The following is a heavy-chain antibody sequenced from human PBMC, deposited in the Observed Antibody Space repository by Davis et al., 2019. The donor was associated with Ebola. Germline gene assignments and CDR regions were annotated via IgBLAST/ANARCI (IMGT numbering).Heavy chain of an antibody. Sequence: AASVKVSCKASGYTFTDYYMHWVRQAPGQGLEWMGWINPNSGGTNYAQKFQGRVTMTRDTSISTAYMELSRLRSDDTAVYYCARDLVGAAAARYYYYGMDVWGQGTTVTVSS. CDR2: INPNSGGT. CDR3: ARDLVGAAAARYYYYGMDV. CDR1: GYTFTDYY. J-gene: IGHJ6*02. V-gene: IGHV1-2*02. D-gene: IGHD1-26*01.